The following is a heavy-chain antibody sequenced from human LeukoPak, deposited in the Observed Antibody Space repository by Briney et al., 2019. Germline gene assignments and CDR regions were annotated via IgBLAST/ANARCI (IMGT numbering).Heavy chain of an antibody. Sequence: SETLSLTCTVSGGSISSSSYYWGWIRQPPGKGLEWIGSIYYSGSTYYNPSLKSRVTISVDTSKNQFSLKLSSVTAADTAVYYCARLVATIYYYYYYMDVWGKGTTVTISS. D-gene: IGHD5-12*01. J-gene: IGHJ6*03. CDR3: ARLVATIYYYYYYMDV. CDR2: IYYSGST. V-gene: IGHV4-39*07. CDR1: GGSISSSSYY.